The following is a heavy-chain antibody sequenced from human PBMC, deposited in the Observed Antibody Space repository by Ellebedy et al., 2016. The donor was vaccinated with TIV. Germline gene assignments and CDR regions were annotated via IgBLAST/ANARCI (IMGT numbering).Heavy chain of an antibody. Sequence: MPSETLSLTCTVSGGSISSYYWSWIRQPPGKGLEWIGYNSYSGSTTYNPSLKSRVTISVDASKNQFSLKLSSVTAADTAVYYCARAVLGYPAFDIWGQGTMVTVSS. CDR1: GGSISSYY. D-gene: IGHD3-22*01. J-gene: IGHJ3*02. CDR3: ARAVLGYPAFDI. CDR2: NSYSGST. V-gene: IGHV4-59*01.